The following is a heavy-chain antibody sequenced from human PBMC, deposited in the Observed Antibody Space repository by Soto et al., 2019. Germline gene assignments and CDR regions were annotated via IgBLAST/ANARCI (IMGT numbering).Heavy chain of an antibody. J-gene: IGHJ5*02. CDR2: IYYSGST. V-gene: IGHV4-59*01. CDR3: ARERTHYYGSGSYYTFDP. Sequence: SETLSLTCTVSGGSISSYYWSWIRQPPGKGLEWIGYIYYSGSTNYNPSLKSRVTISVDTSKNQFSLKLSSVTAADTAVYYCARERTHYYGSGSYYTFDPWGQGTLVTVSS. CDR1: GGSISSYY. D-gene: IGHD3-10*01.